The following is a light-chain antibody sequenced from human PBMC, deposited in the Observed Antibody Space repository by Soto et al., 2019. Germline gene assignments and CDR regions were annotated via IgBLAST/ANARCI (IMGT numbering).Light chain of an antibody. CDR1: SSDGGYYNY. CDR3: SSYTTSSTQV. Sequence: QSALTQPASVSGSPGQSITISCTGTSSDGGYYNYVSWYQHHPGKVPKLMIYEVSNRPSGVSNRFSGSKSGNTASLTISGLQAEDEADYYCSSYTTSSTQVFGGGTQLTVL. J-gene: IGLJ3*02. CDR2: EVS. V-gene: IGLV2-14*01.